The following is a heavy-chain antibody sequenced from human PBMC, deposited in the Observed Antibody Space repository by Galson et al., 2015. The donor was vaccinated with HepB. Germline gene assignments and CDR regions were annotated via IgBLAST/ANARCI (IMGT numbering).Heavy chain of an antibody. CDR3: AKRTRWKGDD. D-gene: IGHD4-23*01. Sequence: SLRLSCAASGFTFSSYAMSWVRQAPGRGLEWVSGISSSGTNTHYADSVKGRFTISRDHPKNTLHLQMSSLRVEDTAVYYCAKRTRWKGDDWGRGTLVTVSS. CDR2: ISSSGTNT. J-gene: IGHJ4*02. CDR1: GFTFSSYA. V-gene: IGHV3-23*01.